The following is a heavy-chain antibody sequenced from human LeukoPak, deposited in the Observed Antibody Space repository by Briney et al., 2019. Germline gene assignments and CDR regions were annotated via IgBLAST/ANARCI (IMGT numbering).Heavy chain of an antibody. CDR1: GFTFSSYG. J-gene: IGHJ4*02. CDR2: IWYDGSNK. D-gene: IGHD1-14*01. CDR3: ARDGTHGEPPPDY. Sequence: GRSLRLSCAASGFTFSSYGMHWVRQAPGKGLEWVAVIWYDGSNKYYADSVKGRFTISRDNSKNTLYLQMNSLRAEDTAVYYCARDGTHGEPPPDYWGQGTLVTVSS. V-gene: IGHV3-33*01.